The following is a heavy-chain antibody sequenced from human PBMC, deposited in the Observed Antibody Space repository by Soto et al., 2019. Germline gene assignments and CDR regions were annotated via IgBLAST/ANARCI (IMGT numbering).Heavy chain of an antibody. Sequence: PSETQSLTCTVSGGSISSSTYYWGWMRQPPGKGLEWIASFFIGGNTYYNPSLKSRVTISVDTSKNQFSLKLSSVTAADTAVYYCARHTPAISISDHWGQGTLVTVSP. D-gene: IGHD2-15*01. CDR1: GGSISSSTYY. V-gene: IGHV4-39*01. CDR2: FFIGGNT. J-gene: IGHJ4*02. CDR3: ARHTPAISISDH.